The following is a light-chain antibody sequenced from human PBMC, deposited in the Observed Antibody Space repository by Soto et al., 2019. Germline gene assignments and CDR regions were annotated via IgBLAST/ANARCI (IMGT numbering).Light chain of an antibody. CDR2: QVT. V-gene: IGLV2-14*01. Sequence: QSALTQPASVSGSPGQSITISCTGATSDVGNNRYLSWYQQQPGKAPKLMIYQVTNRPSGVSNRFSGSRSGNTASLTISGLQAEDEADYYCSSYTDSSNYVFGTGTKLTVL. J-gene: IGLJ1*01. CDR1: TSDVGNNRY. CDR3: SSYTDSSNYV.